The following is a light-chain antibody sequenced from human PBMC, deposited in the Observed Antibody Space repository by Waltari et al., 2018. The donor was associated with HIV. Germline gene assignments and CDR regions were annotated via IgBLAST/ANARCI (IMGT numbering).Light chain of an antibody. Sequence: QSALTQPASVSGSPGQSITISCTGTSSDVGGYKYVSWYQQYPGNAPKLIIYDVTNRPAGVSKRFAGSKSGNTASLTISGRQAEDEADYYCCSYTSSITGRVFGTGTKVTVL. J-gene: IGLJ1*01. CDR1: SSDVGGYKY. CDR3: CSYTSSITGRV. CDR2: DVT. V-gene: IGLV2-14*03.